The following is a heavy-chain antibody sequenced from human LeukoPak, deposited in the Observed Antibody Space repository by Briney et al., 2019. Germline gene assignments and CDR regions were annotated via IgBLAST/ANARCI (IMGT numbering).Heavy chain of an antibody. CDR1: GGSISSYY. CDR2: ISSSGGST. D-gene: IGHD6-13*01. V-gene: IGHV3-23*01. J-gene: IGHJ6*04. CDR3: AKEPIVAVNGPV. Sequence: ETLSLTCTVSGGSISSYYWSWVRQTPGKGLEWVSAISSSGGSTYYADSVKGRFTISRDNSKNTLFLQMSSLRAEDTAVYYCAKEPIVAVNGPVWGVGTTVTISS.